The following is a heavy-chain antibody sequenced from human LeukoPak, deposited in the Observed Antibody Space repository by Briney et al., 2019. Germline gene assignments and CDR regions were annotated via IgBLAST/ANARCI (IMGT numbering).Heavy chain of an antibody. CDR2: IYLGDSDT. J-gene: IGHJ3*02. V-gene: IGHV5-51*01. CDR1: GDSFTTYW. CDR3: ARRHDTVDAFDI. D-gene: IGHD1-1*01. Sequence: GESLKISCKGSGDSFTTYWIGWVRQMPGKGLEWMGIIYLGDSDTRYSPSFQGQVTISADKSITTAYLQWSSLKASDTAMYYCARRHDTVDAFDIWGQGTMVTVSS.